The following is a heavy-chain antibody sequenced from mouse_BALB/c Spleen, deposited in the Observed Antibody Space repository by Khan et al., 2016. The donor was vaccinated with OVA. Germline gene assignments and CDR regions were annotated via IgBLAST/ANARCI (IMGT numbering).Heavy chain of an antibody. J-gene: IGHJ2*01. CDR2: INPNSGYT. Sequence: QVQLQQSGAELAKPGASVKMSCKASGYTFTTYWMHWIKQRPGQGLEWIGYINPNSGYTDYNEKFKDRATLSAAKSSSTAYMQRTSLTSEDSAVYYCTRDRIDYWGQGTTRTVSS. CDR1: GYTFTTYW. CDR3: TRDRIDY. V-gene: IGHV1-7*01.